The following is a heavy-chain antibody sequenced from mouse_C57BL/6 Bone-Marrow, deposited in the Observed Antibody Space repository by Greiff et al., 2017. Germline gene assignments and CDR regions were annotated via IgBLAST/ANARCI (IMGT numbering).Heavy chain of an antibody. D-gene: IGHD1-1*01. J-gene: IGHJ1*03. CDR2: IDPSDSYT. V-gene: IGHV1-59*01. CDR1: GYTFTSYW. CDR3: ARMDGSSYDWYFDV. Sequence: VQLQQPGAELVRPGTSVKLSCKASGYTFTSYWMHWVKQRPGQGLEWIGVIDPSDSYTNYNQKFKGKATLTVATSSSTAYMQLISLTSEDSAVYYCARMDGSSYDWYFDVWGTGTTVTVSS.